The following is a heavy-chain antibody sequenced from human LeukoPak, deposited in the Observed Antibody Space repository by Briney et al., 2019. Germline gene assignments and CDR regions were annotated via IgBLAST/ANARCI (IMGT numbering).Heavy chain of an antibody. D-gene: IGHD3-22*01. CDR2: INPNSGGT. CDR1: GYTFTGYY. J-gene: IGHJ4*02. CDR3: ARVFYDSSGYYLYYFDY. V-gene: IGHV1-2*02. Sequence: ASVKVSCKASGYTFTGYYMHWVRQAPGQGLEWMGWINPNSGGTNYAQKFQGRVTMTRDTSISTAYMELSRLRSDDTAVYYCARVFYDSSGYYLYYFDYWGQGTLVTVSS.